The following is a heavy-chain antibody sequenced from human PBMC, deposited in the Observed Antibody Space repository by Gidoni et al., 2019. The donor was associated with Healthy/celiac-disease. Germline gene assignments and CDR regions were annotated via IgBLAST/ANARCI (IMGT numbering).Heavy chain of an antibody. Sequence: EVQLLESGGGWVQPGGSLRRSCAAAGFTLSSYSMSWVRQAPGKGLGWFSAISGSCGSTYYADSVKGRFTISSDNSKNTLYLQMNSLRAEDTAVYYCAKAGWFGELSYYFDYWGQGTLVTVSS. V-gene: IGHV3-23*01. CDR2: ISGSCGST. D-gene: IGHD3-10*01. J-gene: IGHJ4*02. CDR3: AKAGWFGELSYYFDY. CDR1: GFTLSSYS.